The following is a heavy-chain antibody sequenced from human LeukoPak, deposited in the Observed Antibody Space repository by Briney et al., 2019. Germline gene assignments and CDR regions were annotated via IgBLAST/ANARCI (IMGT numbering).Heavy chain of an antibody. CDR2: ITGTTGKT. D-gene: IGHD2-21*02. CDR1: GFTLSSYA. Sequence: GGSLRLSCTASGFTLSSYAMNWVRQAPGKGLEWVSTITGTTGKTFYAESVKGRFTISRDNSKNTLYLQMNSLTAEDTAVYSCAKSDCGGDCWLIDYWGQGVQVTVSS. J-gene: IGHJ4*02. CDR3: AKSDCGGDCWLIDY. V-gene: IGHV3-23*01.